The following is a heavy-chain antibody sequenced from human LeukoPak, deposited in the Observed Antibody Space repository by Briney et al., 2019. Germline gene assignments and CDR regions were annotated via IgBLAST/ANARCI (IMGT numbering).Heavy chain of an antibody. J-gene: IGHJ6*02. CDR2: INSNGGNT. CDR1: GFIFSSNA. CDR3: GKGMVYRSYGVDV. V-gene: IGHV3-64D*06. Sequence: PGGSLRLSCSASGFIFSSNAMHWVRQAPGQGLEYVSGINSNGGNTDYADSVKGRFTISRDNSKNTLYLQMSSLRSEDTAVYYCGKGMVYRSYGVDVWGQGTTVTVSS. D-gene: IGHD2-8*01.